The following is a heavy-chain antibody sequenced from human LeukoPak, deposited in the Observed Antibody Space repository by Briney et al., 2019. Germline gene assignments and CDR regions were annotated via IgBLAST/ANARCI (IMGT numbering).Heavy chain of an antibody. V-gene: IGHV7-4-1*02. Sequence: ASVTVSCKASGYSFTSYAMNWVRQAPGQGLEWMGWINTNTGNPTYAQGFTGRFVFSLGTSVSTAYLQISSLKAEDTAVYYCARDFVSSWSFYWGQGTLVTVSS. CDR2: INTNTGNP. J-gene: IGHJ4*02. CDR1: GYSFTSYA. D-gene: IGHD6-13*01. CDR3: ARDFVSSWSFY.